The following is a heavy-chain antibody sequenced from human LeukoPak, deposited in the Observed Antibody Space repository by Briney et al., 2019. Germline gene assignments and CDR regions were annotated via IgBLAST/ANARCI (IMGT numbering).Heavy chain of an antibody. Sequence: SETLSLTCTVSGGSISSYYWSWIRQPPGKGLEWIGYIYYTGSTDYNPSLKSRVAISVDTSKNQFSLKLSSVTAADTAVYYCAGLVGRYSSGLYYYYFDYWGQGTLVTVSS. CDR2: IYYTGST. CDR3: AGLVGRYSSGLYYYYFDY. D-gene: IGHD3-22*01. V-gene: IGHV4-59*01. CDR1: GGSISSYY. J-gene: IGHJ4*02.